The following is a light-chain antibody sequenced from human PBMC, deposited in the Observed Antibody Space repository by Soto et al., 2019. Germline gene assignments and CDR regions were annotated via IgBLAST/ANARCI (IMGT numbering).Light chain of an antibody. CDR3: QQYNDWPPLT. CDR1: QSVSSN. Sequence: EIVMTQPPATLSVSPGERATLSCRASQSVSSNLAWYQQKPGQAPRLLIYGASTRATGVPARFSGNGSGTEFTLTISSLQSEDLALYYCQQYNDWPPLTFGGGTKVEI. V-gene: IGKV3-15*01. J-gene: IGKJ4*01. CDR2: GAS.